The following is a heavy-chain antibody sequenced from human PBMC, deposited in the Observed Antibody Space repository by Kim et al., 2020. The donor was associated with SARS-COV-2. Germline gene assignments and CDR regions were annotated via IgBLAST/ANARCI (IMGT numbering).Heavy chain of an antibody. CDR3: TMGIPTRSADY. V-gene: IGHV3-73*01. J-gene: IGHJ4*02. CDR2: IRSKANSYAT. D-gene: IGHD6-13*01. CDR1: GFTFSGSA. Sequence: GGSLRLSCAASGFTFSGSAMRWVRQASGKGLEWVGRIRSKANSYATAYAASVKGRFTIARDDSKNTAYLQMNSPKTEDTAVYYCTMGIPTRSADYCGQGTLFTVSS.